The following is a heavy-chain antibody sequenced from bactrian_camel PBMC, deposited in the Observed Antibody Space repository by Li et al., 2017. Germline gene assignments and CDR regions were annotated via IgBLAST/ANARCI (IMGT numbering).Heavy chain of an antibody. CDR3: AADRNLIAAMNWC. D-gene: IGHD4*01. V-gene: IGHV3-2*01. J-gene: IGHJ4*01. CDR2: ISQDGSNT. Sequence: HVQLVESGGGLVQPGGSLRLSCAASGFIFSANSMAWVRQAPGKGLEWVSSISQDGSNTYYSDSVKGRFTISRDNYKNMVYLQMNSLKPEDTAVYYCAADRNLIAAMNWCWGQGTQVTVS. CDR1: GFIFSANS.